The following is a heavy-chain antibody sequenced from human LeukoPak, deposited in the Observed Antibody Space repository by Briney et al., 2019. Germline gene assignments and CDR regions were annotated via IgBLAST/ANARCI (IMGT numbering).Heavy chain of an antibody. J-gene: IGHJ4*02. CDR2: ISVASNT. D-gene: IGHD5-12*01. CDR3: ARDSPGYGGYDF. V-gene: IGHV3-23*01. Sequence: GGSLRLSCAASGLAFSSYAMSWVRQAPGKRLEWVSTISVASNTFYADSVKGRFTISRDNAKNSLYLQMNSLRAEDTAVYYCARDSPGYGGYDFWGQGTLVTVSS. CDR1: GLAFSSYA.